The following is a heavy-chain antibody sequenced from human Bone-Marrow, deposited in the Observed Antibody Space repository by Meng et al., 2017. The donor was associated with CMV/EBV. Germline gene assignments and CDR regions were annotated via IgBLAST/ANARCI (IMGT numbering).Heavy chain of an antibody. D-gene: IGHD5-24*01. CDR2: INPNSGGT. J-gene: IGHJ6*02. CDR1: GYTFTGYY. CDR3: ARDRDRGGVWYYGMDV. Sequence: SVKVSCKASGYTFTGYYMHWVRQAPGQGLEWMGWINPNSGGTNYAQKFQGRVTMTRDTSISTAYMELSRLRSDDTAVYYCARDRDRGGVWYYGMDVWGQGTTVTVSS. V-gene: IGHV1-2*02.